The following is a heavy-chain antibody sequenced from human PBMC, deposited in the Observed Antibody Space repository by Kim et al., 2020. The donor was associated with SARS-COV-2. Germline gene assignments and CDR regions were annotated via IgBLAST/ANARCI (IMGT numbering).Heavy chain of an antibody. CDR1: EFTLSSYD. J-gene: IGHJ4*02. CDR3: AGGRGDWTVDY. CDR2: MSSDASRI. V-gene: IGHV3-48*03. Sequence: GGSLRLSCAASEFTLSSYDMKWFRQAPGKGLEWLAYMSSDASRIHYEDSVEGRFTISRDSAKNSLYLQTNSLGGEDTAIYYCAGGRGDWTVDYWGQGTLVTVSS. D-gene: IGHD2-21*02.